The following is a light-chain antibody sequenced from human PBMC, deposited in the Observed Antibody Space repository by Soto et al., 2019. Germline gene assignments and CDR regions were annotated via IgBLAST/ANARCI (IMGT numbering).Light chain of an antibody. Sequence: IPLTQSPATLSLSPGKRATISCLASQTLSNSFIAWYQQKPGQAPRLLIYDTSSRATGVPDRYSASGSGTDFTLTISRLEPEDFAVFFCQQYGTSEIIFGQGTRLEI. V-gene: IGKV3-20*01. CDR3: QQYGTSEII. CDR2: DTS. J-gene: IGKJ5*01. CDR1: QTLSNSF.